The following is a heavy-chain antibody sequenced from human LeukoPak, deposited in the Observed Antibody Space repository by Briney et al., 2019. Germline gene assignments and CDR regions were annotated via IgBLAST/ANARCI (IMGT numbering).Heavy chain of an antibody. J-gene: IGHJ4*02. Sequence: GGSLRLSCAASGFTFSSYWLSWVRQAPGKGLEWVANIKQDGSEKYYVDSVKGRFTISRDNAKNSLYLQMNSLRAEDTAVYYCAREGCSHLVYYFDYWGQGTLVTVSS. CDR1: GFTFSSYW. CDR2: IKQDGSEK. V-gene: IGHV3-7*01. D-gene: IGHD2-8*01. CDR3: AREGCSHLVYYFDY.